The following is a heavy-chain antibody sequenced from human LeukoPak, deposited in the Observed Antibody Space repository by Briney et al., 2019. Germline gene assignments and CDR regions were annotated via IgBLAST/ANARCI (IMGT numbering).Heavy chain of an antibody. Sequence: GGSLRLSCAASGFTFSSYGMHWVRQAPGKGLEWVAFIRYDGSNKYYADSVKGRFTISRDNSKNTLYLQMNSLRAEDTAVYYCANWGGKQPDLDIWGQGTMVTVSS. J-gene: IGHJ3*02. CDR3: ANWGGKQPDLDI. V-gene: IGHV3-30*02. CDR1: GFTFSSYG. CDR2: IRYDGSNK. D-gene: IGHD2-21*01.